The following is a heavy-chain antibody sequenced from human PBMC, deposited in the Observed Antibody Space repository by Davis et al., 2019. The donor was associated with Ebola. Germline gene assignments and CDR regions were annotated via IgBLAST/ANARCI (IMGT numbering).Heavy chain of an antibody. CDR3: ARGGGGVVIIG. CDR1: GYTFTSYA. CDR2: INAGNGNT. V-gene: IGHV1-3*01. D-gene: IGHD3-3*01. Sequence: AASVKVSCKASGYTFTSYAIHWVRQAPGQRLEWMGWINAGNGNTKYSQKFQGRVTITRDTSASTAYMEMSSLRSEDTAVYYCARGGGGVVIIGWGQGTLVSVSS. J-gene: IGHJ4*02.